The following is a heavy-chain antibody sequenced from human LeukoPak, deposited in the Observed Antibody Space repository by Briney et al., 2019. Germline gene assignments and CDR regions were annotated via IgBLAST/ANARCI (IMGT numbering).Heavy chain of an antibody. CDR1: GDPISGFY. D-gene: IGHD4-11*01. CDR2: TYYSART. V-gene: IGHV4-59*01. CDR3: ARGQMTAVPLLDY. J-gene: IGHJ4*02. Sequence: KPSETLSLTCTVSGDPISGFYWAWIRQPPGRGLEWIGYTYYSARTNYNPSLKSRVTISSDTSKKQFSLKMSSVTAADTAVYYCARGQMTAVPLLDYWGQGALVTVSS.